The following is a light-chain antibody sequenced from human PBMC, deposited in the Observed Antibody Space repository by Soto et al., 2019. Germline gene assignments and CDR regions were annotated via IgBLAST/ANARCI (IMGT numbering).Light chain of an antibody. V-gene: IGKV1-39*01. CDR2: AAS. CDR3: QQSNSSPPT. CDR1: QSITNY. J-gene: IGKJ4*01. Sequence: DTQMTQSPSALSASVGDRVTITCRASQSITNYLNWYQHKPGQAPNLLIYAASTLQAGVPSRFRGSGSGTDFTLTISSLQPEDFATYFYQQSNSSPPTFGGGTKVDIK.